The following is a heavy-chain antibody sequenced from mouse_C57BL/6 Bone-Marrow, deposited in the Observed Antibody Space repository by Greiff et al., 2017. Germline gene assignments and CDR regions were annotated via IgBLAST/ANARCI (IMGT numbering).Heavy chain of an antibody. CDR3: TTPSTMITTVDY. Sequence: VQLQQSGAELVRPGASVKLSCTASGFNIKDDYMHWVKQRPEQGLEWIGWIDPENGDTEYASKFQGKATITADTSSNTASLQLSSLTSEDTAVYYCTTPSTMITTVDYWGQGTTLTVSS. V-gene: IGHV14-4*01. CDR2: IDPENGDT. D-gene: IGHD2-4*01. J-gene: IGHJ2*01. CDR1: GFNIKDDY.